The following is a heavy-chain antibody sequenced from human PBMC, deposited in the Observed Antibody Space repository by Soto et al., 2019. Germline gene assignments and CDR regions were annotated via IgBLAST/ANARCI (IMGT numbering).Heavy chain of an antibody. Sequence: XGSLRLSCAASGFTFSSYAMSWVRQAPGKGLEWVSAISGSGGSTYYADSVKGRLTISRDNSKNTLYLQMNSLRAEDTAVYYCAKDGYSGYDTEVTAILYFDSWGQGTLVTVSS. D-gene: IGHD5-12*01. J-gene: IGHJ4*02. V-gene: IGHV3-23*01. CDR1: GFTFSSYA. CDR2: ISGSGGST. CDR3: AKDGYSGYDTEVTAILYFDS.